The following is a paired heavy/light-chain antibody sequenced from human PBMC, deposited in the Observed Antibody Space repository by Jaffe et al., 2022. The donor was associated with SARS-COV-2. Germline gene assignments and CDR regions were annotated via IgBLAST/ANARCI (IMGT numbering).Heavy chain of an antibody. D-gene: IGHD3-9*01. CDR1: GGSIRNDNYY. V-gene: IGHV4-61*02. Sequence: QLQLQESGPGLVKPSQTLSLTCSVSGGSIRNDNYYWTWIRQPAGKGLEWIGRINISGSTNYNPSLKSRVTMSLDTSRNQFSLKVTSVTAADTAVYYCATAGVPSTGMFAPWGQGTLVTVSS. J-gene: IGHJ5*02. CDR3: ATAGVPSTGMFAP. CDR2: INISGST.
Light chain of an antibody. J-gene: IGKJ2*01. CDR2: DAS. CDR1: QSVSSY. CDR3: QQRANWLYT. Sequence: IVLTQSPATLSLSPGERATLSCRASQSVSSYLAWYQQKPGQAPRLLIYDASNRATGIPARFSGSGSGTDFTLTISRLEPDDFAIYYCQQRANWLYTFGQGTKVDIK. V-gene: IGKV3-11*01.